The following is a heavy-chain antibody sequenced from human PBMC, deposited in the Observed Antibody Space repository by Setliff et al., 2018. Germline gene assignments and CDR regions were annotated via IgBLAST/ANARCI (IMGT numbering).Heavy chain of an antibody. Sequence: ASVKVSCKASGHTFTSYTFSWVRQAPGQGLEWMGWISAYNGNMNYAEKVQGRVTMTTDTFTRTVYMELRSLRPDDTAIYYCARGKLQRPPGGAFDIWGQGTMVT. CDR1: GHTFTSYT. CDR2: ISAYNGNM. V-gene: IGHV1-18*01. CDR3: ARGKLQRPPGGAFDI. J-gene: IGHJ3*02. D-gene: IGHD1-1*01.